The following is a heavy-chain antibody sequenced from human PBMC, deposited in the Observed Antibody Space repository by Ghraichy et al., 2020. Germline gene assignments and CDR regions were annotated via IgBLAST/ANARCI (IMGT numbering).Heavy chain of an antibody. CDR2: ISYSGST. V-gene: IGHV4-59*01. CDR1: GDSISNYY. Sequence: ESLNISCSVSGDSISNYYWSWIRQPPGKGLEWIGYISYSGSTNYNPSLKSRVTISVDKSRNQFSLKLTSVTAADTAVYYCASIYDYSNHYLDNWGQGTLVTVSS. D-gene: IGHD4-11*01. J-gene: IGHJ4*02. CDR3: ASIYDYSNHYLDN.